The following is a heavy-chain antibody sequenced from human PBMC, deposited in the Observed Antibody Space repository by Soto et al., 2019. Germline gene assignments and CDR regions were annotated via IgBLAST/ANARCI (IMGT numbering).Heavy chain of an antibody. V-gene: IGHV1-18*04. CDR2: ISTYNGNT. D-gene: IGHD3-3*01. J-gene: IGHJ4*02. Sequence: RASVKVSCKASGYPFTSYGITWVRQAPGQGLEWMGWISTYNGNTNYVESLQGRVTMTTDTSTTTAYMEVRSLRSDDTAVYYCARVMTTFGVISKGPDHWGQGTLVTVSS. CDR3: ARVMTTFGVISKGPDH. CDR1: GYPFTSYG.